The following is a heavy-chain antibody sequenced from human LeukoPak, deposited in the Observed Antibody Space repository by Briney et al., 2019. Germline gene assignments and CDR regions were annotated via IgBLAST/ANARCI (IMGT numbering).Heavy chain of an antibody. D-gene: IGHD6-13*01. CDR1: GGSFSSYY. V-gene: IGHV4-4*07. CDR3: AKEEQYSSKQGFDV. CDR2: IYTSGST. J-gene: IGHJ4*02. Sequence: PSETLSLTCAVSGGSFSSYYWSWIRQPAGKGLEWIGRIYTSGSTNYNPSLKSRVTMSVDTSKNQFSLKLSSVTAAETAVYYCAKEEQYSSKQGFDVWGRGTLITVSS.